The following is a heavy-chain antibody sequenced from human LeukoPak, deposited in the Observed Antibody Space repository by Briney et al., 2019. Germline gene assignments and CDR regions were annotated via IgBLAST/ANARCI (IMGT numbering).Heavy chain of an antibody. Sequence: PGGSLRLSCAASGFTFSSYAMSWVRQAPGKGLEWVAVISYDGSNKYYADSVKGRFTISRDNSKNTLYLQMNSLRAEDTAVYYCAKDYGSGWFYGMDVWGQGTTVTVSS. CDR2: ISYDGSNK. D-gene: IGHD6-19*01. V-gene: IGHV3-30*18. CDR1: GFTFSSYA. CDR3: AKDYGSGWFYGMDV. J-gene: IGHJ6*02.